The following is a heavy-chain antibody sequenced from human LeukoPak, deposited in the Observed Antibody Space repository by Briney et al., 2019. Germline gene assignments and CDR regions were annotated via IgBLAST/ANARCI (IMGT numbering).Heavy chain of an antibody. V-gene: IGHV3-7*01. CDR3: ARTEALGAYYDFWSGYTPGYYYGMDV. J-gene: IGHJ6*02. CDR2: IKQDGSEK. Sequence: GGSLRLSCAASGFTFSSYWMSWVRQAPGKGLEWVANIKQDGSEKYYVDSVKGRFTISRGNAKNSLYLQMNSLRAEDTAVYYCARTEALGAYYDFWSGYTPGYYYGMDVWGQGTTVTVSS. D-gene: IGHD3-3*01. CDR1: GFTFSSYW.